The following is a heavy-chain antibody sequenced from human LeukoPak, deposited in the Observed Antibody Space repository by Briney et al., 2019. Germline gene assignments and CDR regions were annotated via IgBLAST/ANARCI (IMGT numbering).Heavy chain of an antibody. J-gene: IGHJ4*02. D-gene: IGHD2-2*03. CDR1: GFTFISSW. CDR2: IRSTPDGGAT. CDR3: ATDLHFGYCTATSCANY. V-gene: IGHV3-15*01. Sequence: NPGGSLRLSCAASGFTFISSWVTWVRQAPGKGLEWVGRIRSTPDGGATDYAAPVKGRFTISRDDSKNTLYLQMSSLRTEDTAVYYCATDLHFGYCTATSCANYWGQGTLVTVSS.